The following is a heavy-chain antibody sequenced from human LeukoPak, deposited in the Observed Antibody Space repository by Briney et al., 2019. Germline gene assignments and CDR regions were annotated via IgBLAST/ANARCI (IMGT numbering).Heavy chain of an antibody. D-gene: IGHD1-26*01. CDR1: GYTFTSYA. Sequence: ASVNVSCKASGYTFTSYAMHWVRQAPGQRLEWMGWINAGNGNTKYSQEFQGRVTITRDTSASTAYMELSSLRSEDMAVYYCARDHGGATRFPDYWGQGTLVTVSS. CDR2: INAGNGNT. V-gene: IGHV1-3*03. CDR3: ARDHGGATRFPDY. J-gene: IGHJ4*02.